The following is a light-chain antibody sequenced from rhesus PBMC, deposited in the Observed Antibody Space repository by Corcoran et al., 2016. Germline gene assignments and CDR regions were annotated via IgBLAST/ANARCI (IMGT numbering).Light chain of an antibody. Sequence: DIQMTQSPSSLSASVGDRVTITCRTSENGNNYLNWYQQKPGKALTLLISKASTLQSGVPSRFSGRGSGTGSSFTISSRQPEAVASSYGQPGQGTPWTFGQGTKVEIK. CDR1: ENGNNY. J-gene: IGKJ1*01. CDR2: KAS. V-gene: IGKV1-74*01. CDR3: QPGQGTPWT.